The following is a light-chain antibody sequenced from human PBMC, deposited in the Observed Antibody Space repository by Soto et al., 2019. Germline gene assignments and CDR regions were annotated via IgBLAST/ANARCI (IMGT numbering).Light chain of an antibody. V-gene: IGKV1-33*01. CDR2: DAS. CDR3: QQYDNLQLT. J-gene: IGKJ4*01. CDR1: QDISNY. Sequence: DIQMTQSXXXXSASVGDRVTITCQASQDISNYLNWYQQKPGKAPKLLIYDASNLETGVPSRFSGSGSGTDFTFTISSLQPEDIATYYCQQYDNLQLTFGGGTKVEIK.